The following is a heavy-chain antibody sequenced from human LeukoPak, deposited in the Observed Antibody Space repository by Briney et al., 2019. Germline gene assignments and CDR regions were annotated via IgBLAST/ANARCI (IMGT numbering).Heavy chain of an antibody. CDR1: GFSFSSYR. Sequence: GGSLRLSCAASGFSFSSYRMSWVRQAPGKGPEWVVNIKQAGGEKFYVDSVKGRFTISRDNAKNSLYLQMNSLRVDDTAVYYCAREDHSVYNYWGQGTLVTVSS. D-gene: IGHD5/OR15-5a*01. CDR3: AREDHSVYNY. V-gene: IGHV3-7*01. CDR2: IKQAGGEK. J-gene: IGHJ4*02.